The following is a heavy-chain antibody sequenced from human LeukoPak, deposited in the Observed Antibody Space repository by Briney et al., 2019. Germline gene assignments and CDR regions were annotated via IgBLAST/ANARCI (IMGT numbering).Heavy chain of an antibody. D-gene: IGHD2-2*01. Sequence: PSETLSLTCTDSGGSISSGSYYWSWIRQPAGKGLEWIGRIYTSGSTNYNPSLKSRVTISVDTSKNQFSLKLSSVTAADTAVYYCAREGYQYYFDYWGQGTLVTVSS. CDR2: IYTSGST. CDR1: GGSISSGSYY. J-gene: IGHJ4*02. V-gene: IGHV4-61*02. CDR3: AREGYQYYFDY.